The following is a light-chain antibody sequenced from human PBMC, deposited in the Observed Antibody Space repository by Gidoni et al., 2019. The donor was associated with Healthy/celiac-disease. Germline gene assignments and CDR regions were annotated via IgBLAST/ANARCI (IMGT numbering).Light chain of an antibody. CDR2: EVS. CDR3: MRGIHLPPT. V-gene: IGKV2-29*02. CDR1: QSLLHSDGKSY. Sequence: DIVMTQSPPSLSVTPGQPASISCKSSQSLLHSDGKSYLYWYLQKPGQSQQLLIDEVSSRFSGVRDRGSGSGSETDFTLRISRVEAEDVGVYYCMRGIHLPPTFGQGTKVEIK. J-gene: IGKJ1*01.